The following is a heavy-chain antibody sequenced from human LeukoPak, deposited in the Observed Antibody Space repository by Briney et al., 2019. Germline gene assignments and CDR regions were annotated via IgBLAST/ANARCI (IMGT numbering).Heavy chain of an antibody. CDR3: ASGSPGNSSSWYEDYYYGMDV. V-gene: IGHV5-51*01. D-gene: IGHD6-13*01. J-gene: IGHJ6*02. Sequence: GESLKTSCQASGYSFSSYWITWVRQMPGKGLEWMGIIYPGDSDTRYSPSFQGQVTISADKSISTAYLQWSSLKASDTAMYYCASGSPGNSSSWYEDYYYGMDVWGQGTTVTVSS. CDR1: GYSFSSYW. CDR2: IYPGDSDT.